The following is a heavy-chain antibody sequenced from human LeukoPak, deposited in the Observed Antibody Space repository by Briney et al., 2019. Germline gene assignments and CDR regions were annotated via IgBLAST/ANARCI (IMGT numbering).Heavy chain of an antibody. D-gene: IGHD6-13*01. Sequence: GSLRLSCAASGFTFSSYGMHWVRQAPGKGLEWVAFIRYDGSNKYYADSVKGRFTISRDNSKNTLYLQMNSLRAEDTAVYYCARDMSRIAAAGPFDYWGQGTLVTVSS. J-gene: IGHJ4*02. CDR3: ARDMSRIAAAGPFDY. CDR2: IRYDGSNK. CDR1: GFTFSSYG. V-gene: IGHV3-30*02.